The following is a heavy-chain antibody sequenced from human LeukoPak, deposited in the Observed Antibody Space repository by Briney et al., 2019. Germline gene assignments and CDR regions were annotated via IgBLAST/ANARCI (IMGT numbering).Heavy chain of an antibody. CDR2: IYYSGST. V-gene: IGHV4-59*08. D-gene: IGHD2-15*01. Sequence: SETLSLTCTVSGASISPYYWSWIRQPPGEGLEWIGYIYYSGSTNYSPSLKTRVTISVDTSRNQFSLKLNSVTAADTAVYYCARGCSTYSAYYDYWGQGTQVTVSS. CDR3: ARGCSTYSAYYDY. CDR1: GASISPYY. J-gene: IGHJ4*01.